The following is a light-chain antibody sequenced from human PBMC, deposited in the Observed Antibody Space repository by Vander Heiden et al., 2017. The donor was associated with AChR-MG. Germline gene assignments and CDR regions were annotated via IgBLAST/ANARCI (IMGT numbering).Light chain of an antibody. J-gene: IGLJ1*01. V-gene: IGLV1-40*01. CDR1: RPNLGAGND. Sequence: QPALTQPPSVSGAPRQRVTIPRTGIRPNLGAGNDFHCYQQLPGAAHNLLIYGNINRTSGVPDRFSGSKSGTSASLAITGLQPEDEADYDCQSYDTSLSGLYVFGTGTKVTVL. CDR3: QSYDTSLSGLYV. CDR2: GNI.